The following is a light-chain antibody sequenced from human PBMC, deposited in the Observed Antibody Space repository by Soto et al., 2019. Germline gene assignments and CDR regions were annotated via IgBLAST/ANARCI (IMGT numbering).Light chain of an antibody. Sequence: QSVLTQPASVSGSPGQSITISCTGTRSDVGRYNLFSWYQQLPGKAPRLIISDVTKRPSGISNRFSGSKSGSTASLTISGLRTEDEADYYCSSYADTVTFWVFGGGTKVTVL. CDR2: DVT. V-gene: IGLV2-23*02. J-gene: IGLJ3*02. CDR1: RSDVGRYNL. CDR3: SSYADTVTFWV.